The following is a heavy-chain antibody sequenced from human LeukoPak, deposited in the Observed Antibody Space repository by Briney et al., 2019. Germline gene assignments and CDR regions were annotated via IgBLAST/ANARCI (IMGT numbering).Heavy chain of an antibody. J-gene: IGHJ5*02. D-gene: IGHD6-13*01. Sequence: GRSLRLSCAASGFTFSSYGMHWVRQAPGKGLEWVAVIWYDGSNKYYADSVKGRFTISRDNSKNTLYLQMNSLRAEDTAVYYCARDDDHSTADPWGQGTLVTVSS. V-gene: IGHV3-33*01. CDR1: GFTFSSYG. CDR3: ARDDDHSTADP. CDR2: IWYDGSNK.